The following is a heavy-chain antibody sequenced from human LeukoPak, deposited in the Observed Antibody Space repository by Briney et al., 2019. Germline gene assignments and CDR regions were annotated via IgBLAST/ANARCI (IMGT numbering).Heavy chain of an antibody. CDR1: GYTFTDNY. J-gene: IGHJ3*02. CDR3: AAELYYYDSWGRAFDI. CDR2: INPNSGGT. Sequence: GASVKVSCKASGYTFTDNYMHWVRQAPGPGLEWMGWINPNSGGTDYPQKFQGRVTVIRDTSISTAYMELSRLTSDDTAVYYCAAELYYYDSWGRAFDIWGQGTMVTVSS. V-gene: IGHV1-2*02. D-gene: IGHD3-22*01.